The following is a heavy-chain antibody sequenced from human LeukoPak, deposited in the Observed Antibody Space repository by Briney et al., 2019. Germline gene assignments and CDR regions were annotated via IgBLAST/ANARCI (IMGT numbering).Heavy chain of an antibody. D-gene: IGHD3-22*01. CDR2: IYTSGST. J-gene: IGHJ3*02. V-gene: IGHV4-61*02. CDR3: ARVTTMIVEDAFDI. CDR1: GGSISSGSYY. Sequence: SETLSLTCTVSGGSISSGSYYWSWIRQPPGKGLEWIGRIYTSGSTNYNPSLKSRVTISVDTSKNQFSLKLSSVTAADTAVYYCARVTTMIVEDAFDIWGQGTMVTVSS.